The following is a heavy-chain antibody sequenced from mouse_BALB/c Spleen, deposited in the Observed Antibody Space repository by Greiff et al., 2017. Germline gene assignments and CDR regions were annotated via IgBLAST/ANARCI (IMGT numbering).Heavy chain of an antibody. J-gene: IGHJ3*01. CDR2: INPSNGRT. CDR3: AREGVTGTWFAY. CDR1: GYTFTSYW. V-gene: IGHV1S81*02. D-gene: IGHD4-1*01. Sequence: QVQLQQPGAELVKPGASVKLSCKASGYTFTSYWMHWVKQRPGQGLEWIGEINPSNGRTNYNEKFKSKATLTVDKSSSTAYMQLSSLTSEDSAVYYCAREGVTGTWFAYWGQGTLVTVSA.